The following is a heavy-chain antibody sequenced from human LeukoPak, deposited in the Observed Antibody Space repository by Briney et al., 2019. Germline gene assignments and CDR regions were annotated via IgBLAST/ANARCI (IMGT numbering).Heavy chain of an antibody. V-gene: IGHV3-23*01. J-gene: IGHJ3*02. D-gene: IGHD5-18*01. CDR3: AKFSHPLQLWLLGAFDI. CDR1: GFTFSSYA. Sequence: GGSLRLSCAASGFTFSSYAMSWVRQAPGKGLEWVSAISGSGGSTYYADSVKGRFTISRDNSKNTLYLQMNSLRAEDTAVYYCAKFSHPLQLWLLGAFDIWGQGTMVTVSS. CDR2: ISGSGGST.